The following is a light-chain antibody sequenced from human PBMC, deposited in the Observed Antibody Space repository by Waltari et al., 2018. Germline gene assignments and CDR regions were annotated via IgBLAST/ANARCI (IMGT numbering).Light chain of an antibody. Sequence: SYELTQPPSVSVSPGQTASIPCPGDELGDKYVCWYQQKPGQSPMLVIYQDGGRPSGIPGRFSGSNSGNTTTLTISGTQAMDEADYYCQAWDTSPVVFGGGTELTVL. CDR2: QDG. V-gene: IGLV3-1*01. CDR3: QAWDTSPVV. J-gene: IGLJ2*01. CDR1: ELGDKY.